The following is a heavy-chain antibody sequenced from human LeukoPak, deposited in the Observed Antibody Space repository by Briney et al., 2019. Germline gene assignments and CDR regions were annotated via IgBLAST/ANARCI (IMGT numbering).Heavy chain of an antibody. J-gene: IGHJ5*02. V-gene: IGHV3-33*08. CDR1: GFTFSTYA. Sequence: GGSLRLSCAASGFTFSTYAMSWVRQAPGKGLEWVAVIWYDGSNEAYADSVRGRFTISRDNSENRLYLQMSSLRVEDTAVYFCAREHTIAATGTHWFGPWGQGTLVTVSS. CDR3: AREHTIAATGTHWFGP. D-gene: IGHD6-13*01. CDR2: IWYDGSNE.